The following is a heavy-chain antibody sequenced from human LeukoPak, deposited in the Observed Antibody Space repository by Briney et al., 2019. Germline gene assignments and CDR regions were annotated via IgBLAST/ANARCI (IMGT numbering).Heavy chain of an antibody. Sequence: PGGSLRLFCAASGFTFSSYAMSWVRQAPGKGLEWVSAISGSGGSTYYADSVKGRFTISRDNSKNTLYLQMNSLRAEDTAVYYCATKTGIAAAVMVIFDYWGQGTLVTVSS. CDR2: ISGSGGST. D-gene: IGHD6-13*01. CDR3: ATKTGIAAAVMVIFDY. J-gene: IGHJ4*02. CDR1: GFTFSSYA. V-gene: IGHV3-23*01.